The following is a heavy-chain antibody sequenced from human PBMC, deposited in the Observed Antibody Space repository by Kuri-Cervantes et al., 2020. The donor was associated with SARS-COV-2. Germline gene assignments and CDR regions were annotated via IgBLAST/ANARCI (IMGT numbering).Heavy chain of an antibody. V-gene: IGHV2-5*02. CDR2: IYWDDDK. CDR1: GFSLSTSGVG. Sequence: SGPTLVKPTQTLTLTCTFSGFSLSTSGVGVGWIRQPPGKALEWLALIYWDDDKRYSPSLKSRLTITKDTSKNQVVLTMTNMDPVDTATYYCAHSCNQNVPTTPPFDYWGQGTLVTVSS. J-gene: IGHJ4*02. D-gene: IGHD2/OR15-2a*01. CDR3: AHSCNQNVPTTPPFDY.